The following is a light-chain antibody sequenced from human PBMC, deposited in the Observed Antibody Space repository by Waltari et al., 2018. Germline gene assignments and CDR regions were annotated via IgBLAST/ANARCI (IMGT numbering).Light chain of an antibody. Sequence: SVLTQSASVSAAPGQKVTISCPGCSTNIGGNFVSWYQQFPGSAPKLLIYKTDKRPSGIPDRFSGSKSGTSATLGITGLQAGDEADYYCGTWDSSLSGVVFGGGTKVTVL. CDR3: GTWDSSLSGVV. V-gene: IGLV1-51*02. CDR2: KTD. CDR1: STNIGGNF. J-gene: IGLJ2*01.